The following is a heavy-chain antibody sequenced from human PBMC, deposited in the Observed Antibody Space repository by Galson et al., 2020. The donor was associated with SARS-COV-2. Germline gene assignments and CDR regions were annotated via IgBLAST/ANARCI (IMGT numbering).Heavy chain of an antibody. CDR2: IYYTESN. CDR1: GGSISSSNYY. Sequence: SETLSLTCTVSGGSISSSNYYCGWVRQPPGEGLEWIGSIYYTESNYYNPSLTSRVTMSVDTSRNQFSLKLSSVTAADTAVYYCARQILTGYYSFYYFDFWGQGTLVTVS. J-gene: IGHJ4*02. V-gene: IGHV4-39*01. D-gene: IGHD3-9*01. CDR3: ARQILTGYYSFYYFDF.